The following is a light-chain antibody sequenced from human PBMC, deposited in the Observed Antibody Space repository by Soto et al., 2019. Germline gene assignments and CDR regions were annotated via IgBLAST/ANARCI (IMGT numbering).Light chain of an antibody. CDR2: ETS. J-gene: IGLJ3*02. CDR3: VLSFSGPRV. Sequence: QAVVTQEPSLSVSPGGTGTLTCASSTGAVTSGNFPYWFQQKPGQAPRTLIYETSNKHAWTPARFSGSLLGGKAALTLSGAKPEDEAEYYCVLSFSGPRVFGGGTQLTVL. V-gene: IGLV7-46*01. CDR1: TGAVTSGNF.